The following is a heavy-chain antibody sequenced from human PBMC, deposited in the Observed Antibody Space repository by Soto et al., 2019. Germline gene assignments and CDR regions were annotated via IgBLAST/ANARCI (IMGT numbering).Heavy chain of an antibody. Sequence: SVKVSCKASGGTFSSYAISWVRQAPGQGLEWMGGIIPIFGTANYAQKFQGRVTITADESTSTAYMELSSQRSEDTAVYYCARSRDSSGYYPFDAVDIWGQGTMVTV. D-gene: IGHD3-22*01. CDR3: ARSRDSSGYYPFDAVDI. CDR2: IIPIFGTA. J-gene: IGHJ3*02. V-gene: IGHV1-69*13. CDR1: GGTFSSYA.